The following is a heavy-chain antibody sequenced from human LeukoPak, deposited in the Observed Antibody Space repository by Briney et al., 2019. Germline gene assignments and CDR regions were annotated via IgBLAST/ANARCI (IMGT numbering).Heavy chain of an antibody. Sequence: ASVKVSCKASGYTFTGYYMHWVRQAPGQGLEWMGWINPNSGGTNYAQKFQGRVTMTRDTSISTAYMELSRLRSDDTAVYYCARDLNVVVPAADYFDYWGQGTLVTVSS. CDR2: INPNSGGT. D-gene: IGHD2-2*01. CDR1: GYTFTGYY. V-gene: IGHV1-2*02. CDR3: ARDLNVVVPAADYFDY. J-gene: IGHJ4*02.